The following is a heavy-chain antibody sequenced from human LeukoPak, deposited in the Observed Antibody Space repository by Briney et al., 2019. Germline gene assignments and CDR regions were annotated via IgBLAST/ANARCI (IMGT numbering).Heavy chain of an antibody. J-gene: IGHJ6*02. CDR2: MNPNSGNT. CDR3: ARGGTLVQGITVLYGMDA. D-gene: IGHD3-10*01. CDR1: GYTFTSYD. V-gene: IGHV1-8*01. Sequence: ASVKVSCKTSGYTFTSYDINWVRQATGQGLEWMGWMNPNSGNTAYAPKFQGRVTMTRDTSISTAYMELSSLRSEDTAVYYCARGGTLVQGITVLYGMDAWGQGTTVTVSS.